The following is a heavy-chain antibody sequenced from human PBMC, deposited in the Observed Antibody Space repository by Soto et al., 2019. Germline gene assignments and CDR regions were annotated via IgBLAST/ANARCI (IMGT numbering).Heavy chain of an antibody. J-gene: IGHJ4*01. V-gene: IGHV3-23*01. D-gene: IGHD3-9*01. CDR1: GFTFSSYA. Sequence: GGSLRLSCAASGFTFSSYAMSWVRQAPGKGLEWVSAISGSGGSTYYADSVKGRFTISRDNSKNTLYRQMNSLRAEDTAVYYCAKVLVLPDFDWSPPSFDYWGHGTLVTVSS. CDR3: AKVLVLPDFDWSPPSFDY. CDR2: ISGSGGST.